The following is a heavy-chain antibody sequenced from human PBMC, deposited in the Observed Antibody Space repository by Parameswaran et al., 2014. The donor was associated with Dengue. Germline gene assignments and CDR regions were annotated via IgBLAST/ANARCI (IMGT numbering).Heavy chain of an antibody. CDR3: ARGMDYDNYYYYGMDV. D-gene: IGHD3-9*01. Sequence: VRQMPGKGLEWIGYIYYSGSTYYNPSLKSRVTISVDTSKNQFSLKLSSVTAADTAVYYCARGMDYDNYYYYGMDVWGQGTTVTVSS. J-gene: IGHJ6*02. V-gene: IGHV4-31*02. CDR2: IYYSGST.